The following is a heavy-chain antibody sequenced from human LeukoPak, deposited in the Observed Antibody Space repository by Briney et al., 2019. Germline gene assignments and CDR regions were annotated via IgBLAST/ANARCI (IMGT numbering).Heavy chain of an antibody. V-gene: IGHV3-48*01. CDR3: ARGTYYDILTGYP. CDR1: GFTFSSYS. CDR2: ISSSSSTI. D-gene: IGHD3-9*01. J-gene: IGHJ5*02. Sequence: GGSLRLSCAASGFTFSSYSMNWVRQAPGKGLEWVSYISSSSSTIYYADSVKGRFTISRDNAKNSLYLQMNSLRAEDTAVYYCARGTYYDILTGYPWGQGTLVTVSS.